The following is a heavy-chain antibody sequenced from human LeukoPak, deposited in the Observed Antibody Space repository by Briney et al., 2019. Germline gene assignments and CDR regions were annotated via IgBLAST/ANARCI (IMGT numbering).Heavy chain of an antibody. Sequence: SETLSLTCAVYGGSFSGHSWSWIRQPPGKGLEWIGEVIHGGSTYYNPSLKSRVTISVDTSKNQFSLKLSSVTAADTAVYYCARHVRYYDILTGYYFYYYYMDVWGKGTTVTISS. V-gene: IGHV4-34*12. CDR2: VIHGGST. CDR1: GGSFSGHS. J-gene: IGHJ6*03. D-gene: IGHD3-9*01. CDR3: ARHVRYYDILTGYYFYYYYMDV.